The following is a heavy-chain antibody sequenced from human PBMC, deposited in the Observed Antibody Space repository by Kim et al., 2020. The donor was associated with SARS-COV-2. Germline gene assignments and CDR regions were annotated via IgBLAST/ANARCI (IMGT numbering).Heavy chain of an antibody. V-gene: IGHV4-4*02. J-gene: IGHJ4*02. Sequence: NDNPSLKSRVTISVDKSKNQFSLKLSSVTAADTAVYYCARATASLYYFDYWGQGTLVTVSS. CDR3: ARATASLYYFDY.